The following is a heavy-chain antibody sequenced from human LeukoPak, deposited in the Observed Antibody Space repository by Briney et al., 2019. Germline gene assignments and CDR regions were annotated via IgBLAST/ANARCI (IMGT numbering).Heavy chain of an antibody. J-gene: IGHJ4*02. D-gene: IGHD3-10*01. CDR3: AKDRRVTMVRGDHFDY. CDR2: ISSSGSPI. CDR1: GFTFSSYE. Sequence: GGSLRLSCAASGFTFSSYEMNWVRQAPGKGLEWVSYISSSGSPIYYADSVKGRFTISRDNSKNTLYLQMNSLRAEDTAVYYCAKDRRVTMVRGDHFDYWGQGTLVTVSS. V-gene: IGHV3-48*03.